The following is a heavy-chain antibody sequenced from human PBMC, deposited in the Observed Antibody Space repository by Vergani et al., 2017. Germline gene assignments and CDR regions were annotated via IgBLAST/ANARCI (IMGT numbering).Heavy chain of an antibody. CDR1: GYTFTSYG. Sequence: QVQLVQSGAEVKKPGASVKVSCKASGYTFTSYGISWVRQAPGQGLEWMGWISAYNGNTNYAQKLQGRVTMTTETSTSTAYMELRSLRSDDTAVYYCARDLGSVVVTATTYGMDVWGQGTTVTVSS. J-gene: IGHJ6*02. CDR2: ISAYNGNT. V-gene: IGHV1-18*01. CDR3: ARDLGSVVVTATTYGMDV. D-gene: IGHD2-21*02.